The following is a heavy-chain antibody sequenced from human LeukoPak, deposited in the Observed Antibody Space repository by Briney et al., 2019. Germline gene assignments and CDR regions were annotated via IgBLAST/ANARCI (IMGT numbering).Heavy chain of an antibody. D-gene: IGHD3-22*01. CDR1: GGSISSSSYY. J-gene: IGHJ3*02. CDR2: IYYSGST. V-gene: IGHV4-39*07. CDR3: ARDLGAWGYYDSSGYWGTFDI. Sequence: SETLSLTCTVSGGSISSSSYYWGWIRQPPGKGLEWIGSIYYSGSTNYNPSLKSRVTISVDTSKNQFSLKLSSVTAADTAVYYCARDLGAWGYYDSSGYWGTFDIWGQGTMVTVSS.